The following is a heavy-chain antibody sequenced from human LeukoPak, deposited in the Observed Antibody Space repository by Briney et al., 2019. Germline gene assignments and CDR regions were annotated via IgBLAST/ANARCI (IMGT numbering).Heavy chain of an antibody. CDR1: GYTFTGYD. CDR3: ARDLEYYDSSLCLGY. V-gene: IGHV1-2*02. Sequence: ASVKVSCKASGYTFTGYDMHWVRQAPGQGLEWMGWINPNSGGTNYAQKFQGRVTVTRDTSISTAYMELSRLRSDDTAVYYCARDLEYYDSSLCLGYWGQGTLVTVSS. D-gene: IGHD3-22*01. CDR2: INPNSGGT. J-gene: IGHJ4*02.